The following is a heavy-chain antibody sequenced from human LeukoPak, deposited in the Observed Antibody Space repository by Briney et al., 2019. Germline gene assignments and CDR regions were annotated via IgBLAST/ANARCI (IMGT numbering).Heavy chain of an antibody. D-gene: IGHD6-6*01. V-gene: IGHV3-30*01. J-gene: IGHJ6*03. CDR3: ARSSSAFTYYYMDV. Sequence: GGSLRLSCAASGFTFSSYAMHWVRQAPGKGLEWVAVISYDGSNKYYADSVKGRFTISRDNSKNTLYLQMNSLRAEDTAVYYCARSSSAFTYYYMDVWGKGTTVTVSS. CDR2: ISYDGSNK. CDR1: GFTFSSYA.